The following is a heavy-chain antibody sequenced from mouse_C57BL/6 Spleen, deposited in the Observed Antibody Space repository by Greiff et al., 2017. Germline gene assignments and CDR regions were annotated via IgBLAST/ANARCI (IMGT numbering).Heavy chain of an antibody. Sequence: QVQLQQSGAELARPGASVKMSCKASGYTFTSYSMHWVKQRPGQGLEWIGYINPSSGYTKYNQKFKDKATLTADKSSSTAYMQLSSLTSEDSAVYYCARDEEYYFGCWGQGTTLTVSS. J-gene: IGHJ2*01. CDR3: ARDEEYYFGC. CDR1: GYTFTSYS. V-gene: IGHV1-4*01. CDR2: INPSSGYT.